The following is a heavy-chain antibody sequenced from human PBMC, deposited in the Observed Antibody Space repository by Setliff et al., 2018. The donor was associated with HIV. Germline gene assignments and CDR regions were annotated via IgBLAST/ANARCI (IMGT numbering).Heavy chain of an antibody. CDR2: IYYSGST. J-gene: IGHJ3*02. V-gene: IGHV4-59*01. CDR1: GGSISSNY. D-gene: IGHD2-15*01. CDR3: ARFPLLHKNAFDI. Sequence: SETLSLTCTVSGGSISSNYWSWMRQPPGKGLEWIGHIYYSGSTNYNPSLKSRVTISVDTSRNQFSLNLSSVTAADTAVYYCARFPLLHKNAFDIWGQGTVVTVSS.